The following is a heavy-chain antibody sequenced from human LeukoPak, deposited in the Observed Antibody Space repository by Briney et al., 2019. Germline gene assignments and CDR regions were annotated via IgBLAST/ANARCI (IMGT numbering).Heavy chain of an antibody. CDR2: IYTSGST. D-gene: IGHD6-19*01. Sequence: SETLSLTCTVSGGSIISYYWSWIRQPAGKGLEWIGRIYTSGSTNYNPSLKSRVTMSVDTSKNQFSLKLSSVTAADTAVYYCARVREEQWLVHRYYFDYWGQGTLVTVSS. V-gene: IGHV4-4*07. CDR3: ARVREEQWLVHRYYFDY. J-gene: IGHJ4*02. CDR1: GGSIISYY.